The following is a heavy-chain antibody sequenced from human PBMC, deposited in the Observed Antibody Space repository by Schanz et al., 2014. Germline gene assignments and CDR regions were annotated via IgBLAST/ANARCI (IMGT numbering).Heavy chain of an antibody. CDR2: MYINSGST. CDR1: GFTVNTNY. J-gene: IGHJ3*01. D-gene: IGHD5-12*01. V-gene: IGHV3-53*01. CDR3: ARDGGRDGYNLAFDV. Sequence: EVQLVESGGGLIQPGGSLRLSCAVSGFTVNTNYMSWVRQAPGKGLERISSMYINSGSTQYADSVKGRFIISRDSSKXXXFLQMNSLRAEDTAVYFCARDGGRDGYNLAFDVWGQGTLVTVSS.